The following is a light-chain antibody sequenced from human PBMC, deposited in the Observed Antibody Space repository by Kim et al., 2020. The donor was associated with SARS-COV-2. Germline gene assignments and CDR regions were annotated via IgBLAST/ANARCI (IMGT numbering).Light chain of an antibody. Sequence: QPASICCRSSQSLLHSDGNTYLSWLQQRPGQPPRLLIYNISNRFSGVPDRFCGSGAGTDFTLKISRVEAEDVGLYYCMQATQFPRTFGQGTKLEI. CDR2: NIS. V-gene: IGKV2-24*01. CDR1: QSLLHSDGNTY. J-gene: IGKJ2*01. CDR3: MQATQFPRT.